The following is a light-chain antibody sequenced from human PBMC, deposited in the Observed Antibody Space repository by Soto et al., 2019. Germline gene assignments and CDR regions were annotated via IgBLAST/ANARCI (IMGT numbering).Light chain of an antibody. CDR2: EDS. Sequence: QSVLTQPASVSGSPGQSITISCTGTSSDFGSYNLVSWYQQHPGKAPKLMIYEDSKRPSGVSNRFSGSKSGNTASLTISGLQAEDDADYYCCSYARSSTYVFGTGTKLTVL. CDR1: SSDFGSYNL. V-gene: IGLV2-23*01. CDR3: CSYARSSTYV. J-gene: IGLJ1*01.